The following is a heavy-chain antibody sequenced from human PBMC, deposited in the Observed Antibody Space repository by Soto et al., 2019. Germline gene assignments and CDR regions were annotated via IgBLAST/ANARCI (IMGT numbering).Heavy chain of an antibody. V-gene: IGHV4-59*01. Sequence: SETLSLTCTVSGGSISSYYWSWIRQPPGKGPEWIGYIYYSGSTNYNPSLKSRVTISVDTSKNQFSLKLSSVTAADTAVYYCARVKGVGYYYYGMDVWGQGTTVTVSS. J-gene: IGHJ6*02. CDR3: ARVKGVGYYYYGMDV. CDR2: IYYSGST. CDR1: GGSISSYY. D-gene: IGHD2-8*01.